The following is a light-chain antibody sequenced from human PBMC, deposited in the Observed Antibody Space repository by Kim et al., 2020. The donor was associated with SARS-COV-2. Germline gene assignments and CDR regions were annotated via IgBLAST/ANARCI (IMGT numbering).Light chain of an antibody. J-gene: IGLJ3*02. CDR2: GNT. Sequence: RVTISCTGSSSNTGAYYDVHWYQQLPGTAPKLLIHGNTNRPSGVPDRFSGSKSGTSASLDITGLQAEDEAVYYCQSYDRSLSGSVFGGGTQLTVL. CDR1: SSNTGAYYD. CDR3: QSYDRSLSGSV. V-gene: IGLV1-40*01.